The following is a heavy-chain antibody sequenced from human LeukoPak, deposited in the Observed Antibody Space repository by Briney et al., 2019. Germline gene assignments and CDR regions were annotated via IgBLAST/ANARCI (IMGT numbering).Heavy chain of an antibody. V-gene: IGHV4-34*01. CDR3: ARGRIAKIVVVHSFHYGMDV. CDR2: INDYTGNT. CDR1: GGSFTDYF. D-gene: IGHD3-22*01. J-gene: IGHJ6*02. Sequence: PSETLSLTCDVFGGSFTDYFWTWIRQSPGKGLEGIGEINDYTGNTNYNPSLNSRVSISLEKSKNQFSLELRSVTAADTAVYYCARGRIAKIVVVHSFHYGMDVWGQGTTVTVSS.